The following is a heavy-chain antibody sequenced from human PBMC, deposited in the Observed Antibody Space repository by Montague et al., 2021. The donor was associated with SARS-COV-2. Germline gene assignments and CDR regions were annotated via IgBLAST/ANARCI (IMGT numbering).Heavy chain of an antibody. J-gene: IGHJ6*02. CDR2: IYYSGST. V-gene: IGHV4-39*01. CDR3: ASALGYCSSTSCYSVYGMDV. Sequence: SETLSPTCTVSGGSISSSSYYWGWIRQPPGKGLEWIGSIYYSGSTYYNPTLKSRVTISVDTSKNQFSLKLSSVTAADTAVYYCASALGYCSSTSCYSVYGMDVWGQGTTVTVSS. D-gene: IGHD2-2*01. CDR1: GGSISSSSYY.